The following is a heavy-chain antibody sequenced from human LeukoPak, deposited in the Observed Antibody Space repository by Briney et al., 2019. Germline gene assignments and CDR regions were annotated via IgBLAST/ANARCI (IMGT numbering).Heavy chain of an antibody. CDR1: GFTFSSFA. J-gene: IGHJ4*02. CDR2: ISNDGSNK. V-gene: IGHV3-30-3*01. Sequence: GGSLRLSCAASGFTFSSFALSWVRQAPGKGLEWVTVISNDGSNKYYADSVKGRFTISRDNSKNTLYLQMNSLRAEDTAVYYCASDYYDSSGYEYWGQGTLVTVSS. D-gene: IGHD3-22*01. CDR3: ASDYYDSSGYEY.